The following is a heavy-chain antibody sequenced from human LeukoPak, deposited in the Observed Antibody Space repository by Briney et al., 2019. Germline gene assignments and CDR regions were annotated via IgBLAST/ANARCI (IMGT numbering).Heavy chain of an antibody. J-gene: IGHJ6*02. D-gene: IGHD3-16*01. CDR3: AKGQGYDYYYGMDV. CDR1: GFTFRGYA. V-gene: IGHV3-23*01. CDR2: ICGSGGST. Sequence: PGGSLRLSCAASGFTFRGYAMNGVRPAPGKGLACVSGICGSGGSTYYAVSVKGRFTISRDNSKNTLYLQMNSLRVEDTAVYYCAKGQGYDYYYGMDVWGQGTTVTVSS.